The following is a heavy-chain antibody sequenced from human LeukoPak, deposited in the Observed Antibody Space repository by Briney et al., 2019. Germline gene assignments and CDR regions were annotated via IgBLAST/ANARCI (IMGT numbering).Heavy chain of an antibody. Sequence: PGGSLRLSCAASGFTFSSYWMSWVRQAPGKGLEWAANIKQDGSEKYYVDSVKGRFTISRDNAKNSLYLQMNSLRAEDTAVYYCARDPVDSIVVVPAAMSGYWGQGTLVTVSS. CDR2: IKQDGSEK. J-gene: IGHJ4*02. CDR1: GFTFSSYW. D-gene: IGHD2-2*01. CDR3: ARDPVDSIVVVPAAMSGY. V-gene: IGHV3-7*03.